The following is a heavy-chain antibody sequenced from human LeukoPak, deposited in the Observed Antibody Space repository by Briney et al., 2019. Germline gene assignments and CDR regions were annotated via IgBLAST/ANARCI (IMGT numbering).Heavy chain of an antibody. D-gene: IGHD1-26*01. CDR2: ISYDGSNK. CDR1: GFTFSSYA. V-gene: IGHV3-30*04. Sequence: GGSLRLSCAASGFTFSSYATHWVRQAPGKGLEWVAVISYDGSNKYYADSVKGRFTISRDNSKNTLYLQMNSLRAEDTAVYYCAKETRGKPDYWGQGTLVTVSS. CDR3: AKETRGKPDY. J-gene: IGHJ4*02.